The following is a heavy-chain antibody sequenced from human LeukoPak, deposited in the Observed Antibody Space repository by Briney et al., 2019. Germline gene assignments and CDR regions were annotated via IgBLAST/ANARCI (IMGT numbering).Heavy chain of an antibody. Sequence: ASVKVSCKASGYTFTGYYMRWVRQAPGQGLEWMGWINPNSGGTNYAQKFQGRVTMTRDTSISTAYMELSRLRSDDTAVYYCARDSDTAMEYYYYYMDVWGKGTTVTVSS. CDR2: INPNSGGT. J-gene: IGHJ6*03. V-gene: IGHV1-2*02. CDR3: ARDSDTAMEYYYYYMDV. D-gene: IGHD5-18*01. CDR1: GYTFTGYY.